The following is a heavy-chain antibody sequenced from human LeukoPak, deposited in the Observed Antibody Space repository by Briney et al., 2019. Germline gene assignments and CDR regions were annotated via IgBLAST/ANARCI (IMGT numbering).Heavy chain of an antibody. Sequence: SETLSLTRGVYGGSFSGYDWSWVRQPPGKGLEWIGEINDGGDTNYNPSLKSRVTMSVDTSKNHFSLEVRSMTAADTAVYYCARGLGWKVATMGLFFMDVWGEGTTVTVSS. CDR2: INDGGDT. CDR1: GGSFSGYD. D-gene: IGHD5-24*01. J-gene: IGHJ6*03. CDR3: ARGLGWKVATMGLFFMDV. V-gene: IGHV4-34*01.